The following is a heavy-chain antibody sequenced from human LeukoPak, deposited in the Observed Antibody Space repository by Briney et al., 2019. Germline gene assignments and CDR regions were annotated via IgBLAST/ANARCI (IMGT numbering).Heavy chain of an antibody. CDR2: IYYSGST. CDR1: AGSISSSSYY. CDR3: ARGGSYSYYFDY. D-gene: IGHD1-26*01. V-gene: IGHV4-39*01. Sequence: SETLSLTCTVSAGSISSSSYYWGWIRQPPGKGLEWIGSIYYSGSTYYNPSLKSRVTISVDTSKNQFSLKLSSVTAADTAVYYCARGGSYSYYFDYWGQGTLVTVSS. J-gene: IGHJ4*02.